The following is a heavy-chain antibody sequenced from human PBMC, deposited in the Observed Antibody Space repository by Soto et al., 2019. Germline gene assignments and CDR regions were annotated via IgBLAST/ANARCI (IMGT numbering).Heavy chain of an antibody. CDR3: ASSYGTSWYGDY. J-gene: IGHJ4*02. CDR2: IIPISGTT. V-gene: IGHV1-69*01. Sequence: QVQLVQSGAEVKKPGSSVKVSCKASGGTFNNYAVTWVRQAPGQGLEWMGGIIPISGTTNYAQKFQGRVTITADVSTSKAYMELSSLRSEDTALYYCASSYGTSWYGDYWGQGTLVTVSS. CDR1: GGTFNNYA. D-gene: IGHD6-13*01.